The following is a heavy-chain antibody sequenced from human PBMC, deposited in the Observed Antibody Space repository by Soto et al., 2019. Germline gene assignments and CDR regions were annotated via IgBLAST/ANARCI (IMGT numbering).Heavy chain of an antibody. J-gene: IGHJ5*02. Sequence: SETLSLTCAVYGGSFSGYYWSWIRQPRGKGLEWIGEINHSGSTNYNPSLKSRVTISVDTSKNQFSLKLSSVTAADTAVYYCASGGDIVVVPAADTRTYNWFDPWGQGTLVTVSS. CDR2: INHSGST. V-gene: IGHV4-34*01. D-gene: IGHD2-2*01. CDR1: GGSFSGYY. CDR3: ASGGDIVVVPAADTRTYNWFDP.